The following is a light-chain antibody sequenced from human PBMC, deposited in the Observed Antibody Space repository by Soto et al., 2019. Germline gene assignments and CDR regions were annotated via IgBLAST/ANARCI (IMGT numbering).Light chain of an antibody. V-gene: IGKV3-20*01. Sequence: EVVLTQSPGTLSLSRGERATLSCRASQSVSSSYLAWYHQKPGQAPRLLIYETSTRATGIPDRFSGSGSGADFTLTISRLEPEDFAVYYCQLYRNSLYTFGQGTNLEIK. CDR1: QSVSSSY. CDR2: ETS. CDR3: QLYRNSLYT. J-gene: IGKJ2*01.